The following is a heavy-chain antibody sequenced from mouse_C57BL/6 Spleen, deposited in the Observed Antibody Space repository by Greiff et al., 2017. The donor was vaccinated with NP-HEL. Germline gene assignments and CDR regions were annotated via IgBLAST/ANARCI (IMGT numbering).Heavy chain of an antibody. V-gene: IGHV5-6*01. CDR2: ISSGGSYT. D-gene: IGHD2-4*01. CDR3: ARSTMITYFDY. Sequence: VQLKQSGGDLVKPGGSLKLSCAASGFTFSSYGMSWVRQTPDKRLEWVATISSGGSYTYYPDSVKGRFTISRDNAKNTLYLQMSSLKSEDTAMYYCARSTMITYFDYWGQGTTLTVSS. CDR1: GFTFSSYG. J-gene: IGHJ2*01.